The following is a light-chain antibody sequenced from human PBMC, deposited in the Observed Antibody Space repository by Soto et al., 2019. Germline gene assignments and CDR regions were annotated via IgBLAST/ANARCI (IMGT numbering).Light chain of an antibody. CDR2: YDS. CDR3: QVWDSSSDHKSV. V-gene: IGLV3-21*04. Sequence: SYVLTQPPSVSVAPGKTARITCGGNNFGSKSVHWYQQKPGQAPVLVIYYDSDRPSGIPERFSGSNSGNTATLTISRVEAGDEADYYCQVWDSSSDHKSVFGTGTKLTVL. CDR1: NFGSKS. J-gene: IGLJ1*01.